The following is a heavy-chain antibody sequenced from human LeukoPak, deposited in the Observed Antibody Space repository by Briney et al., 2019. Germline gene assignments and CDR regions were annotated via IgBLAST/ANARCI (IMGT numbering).Heavy chain of an antibody. D-gene: IGHD6-13*01. CDR2: IYYSGST. CDR3: ASGYSSSWYLEYFQH. V-gene: IGHV4-59*08. J-gene: IGHJ1*01. CDR1: GGSISSYY. Sequence: SETLSLTCTVSGGSISSYYWSWIRQPPGKGQEWIGYIYYSGSTNYNPSLKSRVTISVDTSKNQFSLKLSSVTAADTAVYYCASGYSSSWYLEYFQHWGQGTLVTVSS.